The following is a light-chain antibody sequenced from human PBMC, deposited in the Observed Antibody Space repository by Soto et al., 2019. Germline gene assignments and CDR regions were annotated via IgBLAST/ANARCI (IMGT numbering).Light chain of an antibody. V-gene: IGKV1-33*01. Sequence: DIQMTLSPSSLSASVGDRVTITCQASQNINNYLNWYQQKPGRAPKLLIYDASNLEAGVPSRFRGSGSGTDFTFTICRLQPEDIATYYCQPSVHRPTFGQGRRLEI. CDR2: DAS. CDR3: QPSVHRPT. CDR1: QNINNY. J-gene: IGKJ5*01.